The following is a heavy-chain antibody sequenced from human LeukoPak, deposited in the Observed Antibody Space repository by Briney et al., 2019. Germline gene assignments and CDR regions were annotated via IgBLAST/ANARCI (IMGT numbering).Heavy chain of an antibody. V-gene: IGHV1-24*01. CDR3: ASRSVVDGDYVPFDY. CDR2: FDPEDGET. Sequence: ASVKVSFKVSGYTLTELSMHWVRQAPGKGLGWMGGFDPEDGETIYAQKFQGRVTMTEDTSTDTAYMELSSLRSEDTAVYYCASRSVVDGDYVPFDYWGQGTLVTVSS. D-gene: IGHD4-17*01. J-gene: IGHJ4*02. CDR1: GYTLTELS.